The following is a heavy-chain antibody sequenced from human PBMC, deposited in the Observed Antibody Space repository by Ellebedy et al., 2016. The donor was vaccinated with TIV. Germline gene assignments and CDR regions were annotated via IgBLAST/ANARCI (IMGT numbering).Heavy chain of an antibody. CDR2: ISYDGSNK. CDR3: ARGGKLGATTYDYGMDV. D-gene: IGHD1-26*01. CDR1: GFTFSSYG. J-gene: IGHJ6*02. V-gene: IGHV3-30*03. Sequence: GESLKISXAASGFTFSSYGMHWVRQAPGKGLEWVAVISYDGSNKYYADSVKGRFTISRDNSKNTLYLQMNSLRAEDTAVYYCARGGKLGATTYDYGMDVWGQGTTITVSS.